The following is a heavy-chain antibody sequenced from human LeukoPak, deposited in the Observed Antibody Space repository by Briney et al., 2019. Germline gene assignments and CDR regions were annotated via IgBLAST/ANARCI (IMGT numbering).Heavy chain of an antibody. CDR1: GGSVSSGSYY. CDR2: IYYSGST. J-gene: IGHJ2*01. CDR3: ARGGFGMDSVVVTAKSYYWYFDL. V-gene: IGHV4-61*01. D-gene: IGHD2-21*02. Sequence: SETLSLTCTVSGGSVSSGSYYWGWIRQPPGKGLEWIGFIYYSGSTNYNPSLKRRLTISVDTSKNPFSMKLSPVTAADTAVYYCARGGFGMDSVVVTAKSYYWYFDLWGRGTLVTVSS.